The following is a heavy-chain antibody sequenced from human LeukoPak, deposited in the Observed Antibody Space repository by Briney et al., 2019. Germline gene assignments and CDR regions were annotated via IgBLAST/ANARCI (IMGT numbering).Heavy chain of an antibody. V-gene: IGHV4-59*01. CDR2: IYYSGST. CDR1: GVSISSYY. J-gene: IGHJ3*02. Sequence: SETLSLTCTVSGVSISSYYWSWIRQPPGKGLEWIGYIYYSGSTNYNPSLKSRVTISVDTSKNQFSLKLSSVTAADTAVYYCARDYLAYYYDSSGYIDAFDIWGQGTMVTVSS. CDR3: ARDYLAYYYDSSGYIDAFDI. D-gene: IGHD3-22*01.